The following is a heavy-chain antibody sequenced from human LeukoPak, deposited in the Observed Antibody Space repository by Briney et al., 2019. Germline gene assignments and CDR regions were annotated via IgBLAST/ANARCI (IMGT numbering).Heavy chain of an antibody. D-gene: IGHD6-13*01. CDR1: GGTFSGYA. Sequence: GASVKVSCKASGGTFSGYAISWVRQAPGQGLEWMGGIIPIFGTANYAQKFQGRVTVTADESTSTAYMELSSLRSEDTAVYYCAREDSRSWNWFDPWGQGTLVTVSS. CDR3: AREDSRSWNWFDP. J-gene: IGHJ5*02. CDR2: IIPIFGTA. V-gene: IGHV1-69*13.